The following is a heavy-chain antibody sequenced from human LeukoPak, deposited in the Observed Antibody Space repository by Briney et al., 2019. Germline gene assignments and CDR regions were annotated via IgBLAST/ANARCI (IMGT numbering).Heavy chain of an antibody. V-gene: IGHV3-23*01. D-gene: IGHD1-20*01. CDR3: AKCPYAVNWNLFDY. CDR2: ISGSGGST. CDR1: GFTFSSYA. Sequence: GGSLRLSCAASGFTFSSYAMSWVRQAPGKGLEWVSAISGSGGSTSYADSVKGRFTISRDNSKNALYLQMNSLRTEDTAVYYCAKCPYAVNWNLFDYWGQGTLVTVSS. J-gene: IGHJ4*02.